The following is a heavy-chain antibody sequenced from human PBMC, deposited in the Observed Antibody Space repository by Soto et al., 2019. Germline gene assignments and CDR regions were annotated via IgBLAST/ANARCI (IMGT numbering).Heavy chain of an antibody. CDR1: GGSISSYY. CDR2: IYYSGST. D-gene: IGHD5-18*01. J-gene: IGHJ4*02. V-gene: IGHV4-59*08. Sequence: PSETLSLTCTVSGGSISSYYWSWIRQPPGKGLEWIGYIYYSGSTNYNPSLKSRVTISVDTSKNQFSLKLSSVTAADTAVYYCARRGAGYSYGYFDYWGQGTLVTVSS. CDR3: ARRGAGYSYGYFDY.